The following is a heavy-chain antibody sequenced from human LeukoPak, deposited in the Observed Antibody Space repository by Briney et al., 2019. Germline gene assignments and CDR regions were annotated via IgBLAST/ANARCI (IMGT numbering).Heavy chain of an antibody. D-gene: IGHD2-15*01. CDR3: ARDLEDFDSPANDY. CDR2: IYAPGSS. Sequence: SETLSLTCTFSGDSISGYYWAWIRQPAGKGLEWIGHIYAPGSSNYSPSFKSRVTMSIDMSNNQFSLRLNSVTAADTAMYYCARDLEDFDSPANDYWGQGTHVIVSP. J-gene: IGHJ4*02. V-gene: IGHV4-4*07. CDR1: GDSISGYY.